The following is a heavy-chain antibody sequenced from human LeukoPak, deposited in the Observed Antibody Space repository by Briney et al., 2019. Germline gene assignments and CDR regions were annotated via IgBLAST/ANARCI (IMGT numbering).Heavy chain of an antibody. J-gene: IGHJ3*02. CDR1: GFTFSSYW. CDR3: AREQGYCSSTSCYVGAFDI. Sequence: PGGSLRLSCAASGFTFSSYWMSWVRQAPGKGLVWVSRINSDGSSTSYADSVKGRFTISRDNAKNTLYLQMNSLRAEDTAVYYCAREQGYCSSTSCYVGAFDIWGQGTMVTVSS. D-gene: IGHD2-2*01. V-gene: IGHV3-74*01. CDR2: INSDGSST.